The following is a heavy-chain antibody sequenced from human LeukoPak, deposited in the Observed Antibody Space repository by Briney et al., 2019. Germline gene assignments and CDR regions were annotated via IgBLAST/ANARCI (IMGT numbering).Heavy chain of an antibody. Sequence: AWVKVSCKASGGTFSSYAISWVRQAPGQGLEWMGRIIPIFGTANYAQKFQGRVTITADKSTSTAYMELSSLRSEDTAVYYCVGDFWSGYYRDYWGQGTLVTVSS. CDR1: GGTFSSYA. J-gene: IGHJ4*02. CDR2: IIPIFGTA. V-gene: IGHV1-69*06. D-gene: IGHD3-3*01. CDR3: VGDFWSGYYRDY.